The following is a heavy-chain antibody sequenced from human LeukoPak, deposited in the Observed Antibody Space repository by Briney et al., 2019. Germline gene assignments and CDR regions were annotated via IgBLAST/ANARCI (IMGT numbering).Heavy chain of an antibody. D-gene: IGHD3-22*01. J-gene: IGHJ4*02. V-gene: IGHV4-59*01. CDR2: IYYSGST. CDR3: ARLTMIVLPQFDY. CDR1: GGSISSYY. Sequence: PSETLSLTCTVSGGSISSYYWSWIRQPPGKGLEWIGYIYYSGSTNYNPSLKSRVTISVDTSKNQFSLKLSSVTAADTAVYYCARLTMIVLPQFDYWGQGTLVTVSS.